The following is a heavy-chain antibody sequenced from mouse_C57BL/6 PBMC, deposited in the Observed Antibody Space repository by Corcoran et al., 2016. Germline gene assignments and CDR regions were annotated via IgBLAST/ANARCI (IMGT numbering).Heavy chain of an antibody. CDR3: ARDYGRDFDY. V-gene: IGHV1-26*01. J-gene: IGHJ2*01. Sequence: EVQLQQSGPELVKPGASMKISGKASGYTVTDYYMNWVKQSHGKSLEWMGDIKPNNGGTSYNQKFKGKATLTVDKSSSTAYMELRSLTSEDSAVYYCARDYGRDFDYLGQGTTLTVSS. CDR2: IKPNNGGT. CDR1: GYTVTDYY. D-gene: IGHD1-1*01.